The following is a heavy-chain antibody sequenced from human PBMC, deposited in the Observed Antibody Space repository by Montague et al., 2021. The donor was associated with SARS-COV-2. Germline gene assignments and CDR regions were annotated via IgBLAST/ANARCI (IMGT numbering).Heavy chain of an antibody. Sequence: SLRLSCAASGFNFGNYWMTWVRQAPGEGLEWVANIKQDRSEKYYEDSVKGRFTISRDNAKNLLYLQMNSLRAEDTAVYYCARFETSKFYSSGMDVWGQGTTVTVSS. V-gene: IGHV3-7*01. CDR1: GFNFGNYW. CDR3: ARFETSKFYSSGMDV. D-gene: IGHD2-15*01. J-gene: IGHJ6*02. CDR2: IKQDRSEK.